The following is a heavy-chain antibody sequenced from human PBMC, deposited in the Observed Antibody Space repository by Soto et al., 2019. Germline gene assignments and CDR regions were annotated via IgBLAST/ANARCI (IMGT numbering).Heavy chain of an antibody. CDR3: ARDMEMMGGSGR. CDR2: IYSGGST. CDR1: GFTVSSNY. D-gene: IGHD3-10*01. Sequence: EVQLVESGGGLIQPGGSLRLSCAASGFTVSSNYMSWVRQAPGKGLEWVSVIYSGGSTYYADSVKGRFTISRDNSKNSLYLKMNSLRAEDTAVYYCARDMEMMGGSGRWGQGTLVTVSS. J-gene: IGHJ4*02. V-gene: IGHV3-53*01.